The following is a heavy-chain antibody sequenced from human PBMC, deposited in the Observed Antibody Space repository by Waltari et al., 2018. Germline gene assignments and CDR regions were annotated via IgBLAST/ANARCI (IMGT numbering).Heavy chain of an antibody. CDR1: GFHFSTYW. CDR3: ARDPHYSNFDY. J-gene: IGHJ4*02. Sequence: EVQLVESGGDLVQPGGSLRLSCAASGFHFSTYWMTWVRQAPGKGLEWLANIKEDGSEKNYVDSVKGRFTISRDNAKNSLYLQMNSLRAEDTAVYYCARDPHYSNFDYWGQGTLVTVSS. D-gene: IGHD4-4*01. V-gene: IGHV3-7*01. CDR2: IKEDGSEK.